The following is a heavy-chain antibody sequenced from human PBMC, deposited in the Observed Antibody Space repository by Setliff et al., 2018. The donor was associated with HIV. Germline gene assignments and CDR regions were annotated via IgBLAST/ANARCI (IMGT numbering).Heavy chain of an antibody. CDR3: ARAGGLRMDRGVVSDY. CDR1: GYIFTDYY. Sequence: ASVKVSCKASGYIFTDYYIHWVRQAPGQGLEWMGWINPNGGYTNYAQKFLGRVTMTQDTSFTTAYLELSRLGSDDTAVYYCARAGGLRMDRGVVSDYWGQGTLVTVSS. CDR2: INPNGGYT. V-gene: IGHV1-2*02. J-gene: IGHJ4*02. D-gene: IGHD3-10*01.